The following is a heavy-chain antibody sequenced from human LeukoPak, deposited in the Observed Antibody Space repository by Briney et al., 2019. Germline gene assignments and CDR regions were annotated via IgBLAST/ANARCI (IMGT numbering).Heavy chain of an antibody. CDR2: INPNSGGT. CDR1: GYIFTGYY. V-gene: IGHV1-2*02. J-gene: IGHJ4*02. Sequence: ASVKVSCKASGYIFTGYYMHWVRQAPGQGLEWMGWINPNSGGTNYAQKFQGRVTMTRNTSISTAYMELSRLRSDDTAVYYCARGEIFGVVPVGPDYWGQGTLVTVSS. D-gene: IGHD3-3*01. CDR3: ARGEIFGVVPVGPDY.